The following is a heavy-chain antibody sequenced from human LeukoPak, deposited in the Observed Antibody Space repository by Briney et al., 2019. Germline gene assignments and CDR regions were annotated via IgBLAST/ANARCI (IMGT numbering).Heavy chain of an antibody. J-gene: IGHJ4*02. Sequence: GGSLRLSCAASGFTVSSNYMSWVRQAPGKGLERVSVIYSGGSTYYADSVKGRFTISRDNSKNTLYLQMNSLRAEDTAVYYCARDEETSRAPHYWGQGTLVTVSS. D-gene: IGHD3-10*01. V-gene: IGHV3-53*01. CDR2: IYSGGST. CDR1: GFTVSSNY. CDR3: ARDEETSRAPHY.